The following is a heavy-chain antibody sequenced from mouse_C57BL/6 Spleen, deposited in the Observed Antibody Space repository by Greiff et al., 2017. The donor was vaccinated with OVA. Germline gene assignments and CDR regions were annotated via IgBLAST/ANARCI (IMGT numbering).Heavy chain of an antibody. CDR1: GYTFTDYY. J-gene: IGHJ2*01. CDR2: INPNNGGT. Sequence: VQLQQSGPELVKPGASVKISCKASGYTFTDYYMNWVKQSHGKSLEWIGDINPNNGGTSYNQKFKGKATLTVDKSSSTAYMELRSLTSEDSAVYYGARGDYSSHDRFDYWGQGTTLTVSA. D-gene: IGHD2-5*01. CDR3: ARGDYSSHDRFDY. V-gene: IGHV1-26*01.